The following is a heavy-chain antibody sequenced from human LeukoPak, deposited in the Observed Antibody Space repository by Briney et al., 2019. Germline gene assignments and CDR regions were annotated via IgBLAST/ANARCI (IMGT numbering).Heavy chain of an antibody. V-gene: IGHV3-74*01. CDR1: GFTFSSYW. CDR3: ARGPPEWELTRYYYYYMDV. Sequence: GGSLRLSCAASGFTFSSYWMHWVRQAPGKGLVWVSRINTDGSSTSYADSVKGRFTISRDNAKNTLYLQMNSLRAEDTAVYFCARGPPEWELTRYYYYYMDVWGKGTTVTVSS. J-gene: IGHJ6*03. D-gene: IGHD1-26*01. CDR2: INTDGSST.